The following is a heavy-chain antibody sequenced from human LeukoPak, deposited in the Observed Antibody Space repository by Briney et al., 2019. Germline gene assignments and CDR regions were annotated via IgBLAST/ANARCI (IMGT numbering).Heavy chain of an antibody. CDR1: GGSIGSYY. CDR2: IYYSGGA. D-gene: IGHD3-22*01. V-gene: IGHV4-59*01. J-gene: IGHJ5*02. CDR3: ARGGDYYDRSQDWFDP. Sequence: SETLSLTCTVSGGSIGSYYLSWIRQPPGKGLEWGGDIYYSGGANYNHSLKRGVPVSVDTSKHQFSLKLSSVTAADTAVYYCARGGDYYDRSQDWFDPWGRGTLVTVSS.